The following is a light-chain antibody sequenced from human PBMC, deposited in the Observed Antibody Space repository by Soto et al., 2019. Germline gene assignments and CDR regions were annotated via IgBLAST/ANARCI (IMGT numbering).Light chain of an antibody. V-gene: IGLV2-14*01. CDR1: SSDIGGYNW. Sequence: LTQPPSLSGSPGQSITISCTGTSSDIGGYNWVSWYQQHPGRAPKLIIYEVTNRPSGLSNRFSGSKSGNTASLTISGLQTEDEADYFCSSYRRPTTLVFGPGTKVTVL. CDR3: SSYRRPTTLV. J-gene: IGLJ1*01. CDR2: EVT.